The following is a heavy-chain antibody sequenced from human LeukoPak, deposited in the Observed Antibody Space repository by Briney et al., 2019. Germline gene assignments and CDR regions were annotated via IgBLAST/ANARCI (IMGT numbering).Heavy chain of an antibody. CDR1: GFTVSSNY. Sequence: GGSLRLSCAASGFTVSSNYMSWVRQAPGKGLEWVSVIYSGGSTYYADSVKGRFTISRDNSKNTLYLQMNSLRAEDTAVYYCASARYSSGWHYYYYYYMDVWGKGTTVTVSS. V-gene: IGHV3-53*01. CDR3: ASARYSSGWHYYYYYYMDV. D-gene: IGHD6-19*01. CDR2: IYSGGST. J-gene: IGHJ6*03.